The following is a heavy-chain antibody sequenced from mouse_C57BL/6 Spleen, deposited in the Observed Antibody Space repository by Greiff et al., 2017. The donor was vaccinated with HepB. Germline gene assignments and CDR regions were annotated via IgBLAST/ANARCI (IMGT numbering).Heavy chain of an antibody. Sequence: VQLQQSGPELVKPGASVKISCKASGYSFTGYYMNWVKQSPEKSLEWIGEINPSTGGTTYNQKFKAKATLTVDKSSSTAYMQLKSLTSEDSAVYYCARAYYDYDEGAMDYWGQGTSVTVSS. V-gene: IGHV1-42*01. CDR2: INPSTGGT. CDR3: ARAYYDYDEGAMDY. CDR1: GYSFTGYY. D-gene: IGHD2-4*01. J-gene: IGHJ4*01.